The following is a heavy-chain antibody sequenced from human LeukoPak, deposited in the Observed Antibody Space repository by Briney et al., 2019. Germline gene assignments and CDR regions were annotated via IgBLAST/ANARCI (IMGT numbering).Heavy chain of an antibody. CDR1: GGSISSSSYY. J-gene: IGHJ4*02. CDR2: IYYSGST. Sequence: SETLSLTCTVSGGSISSSSYYWGWIRQPPGKGLEWIGSIYYSGSTYYNPSLKSRVTISVDTSKNQFSLKLSSVTAADTAVYYCASGLLRYFDWLSVFDYWGQGTLVTVSS. CDR3: ASGLLRYFDWLSVFDY. D-gene: IGHD3-9*01. V-gene: IGHV4-39*07.